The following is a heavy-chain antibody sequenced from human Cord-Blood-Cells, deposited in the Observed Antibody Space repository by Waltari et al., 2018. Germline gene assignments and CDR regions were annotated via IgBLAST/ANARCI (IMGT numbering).Heavy chain of an antibody. D-gene: IGHD6-13*01. Sequence: QVQLQQWGAGLLKPSETLSLTCAVYGGSFSGYYWSWIRQPPGKGLEWIGEINHSGSTNYNPSLKSRVTISVDTSKNQFSLKLSSVTAADTAVYYCARKRSSSWYGAFDIWGQGTMVTVSS. CDR1: GGSFSGYY. CDR3: ARKRSSSWYGAFDI. CDR2: INHSGST. V-gene: IGHV4-34*01. J-gene: IGHJ3*02.